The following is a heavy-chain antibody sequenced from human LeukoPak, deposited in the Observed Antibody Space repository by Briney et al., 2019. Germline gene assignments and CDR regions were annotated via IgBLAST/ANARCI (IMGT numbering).Heavy chain of an antibody. D-gene: IGHD3-22*01. J-gene: IGHJ4*02. V-gene: IGHV3-66*02. CDR3: ATYYYDSSGYYRN. CDR2: IYSGGST. Sequence: QPGGSLRLSCAASGFTVSSNYMSWVRQAPGKGLEWVSVIYSGGSTYYADSVKGRFTISRDNSKNTLYLQMNSLRAEDTAVYYCATYYYDSSGYYRNWGQGTLVTVSS. CDR1: GFTVSSNY.